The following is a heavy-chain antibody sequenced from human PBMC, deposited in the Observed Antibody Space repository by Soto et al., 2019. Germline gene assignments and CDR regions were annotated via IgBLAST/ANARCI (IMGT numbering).Heavy chain of an antibody. CDR3: AKNGQPPYYYYGLDV. J-gene: IGHJ6*02. CDR1: GYTFTRYG. D-gene: IGHD2-8*01. CDR2: ISGYNGDT. V-gene: IGHV1-18*01. Sequence: QGHLVQSGAEVKKPGASVKVSCKASGYTFTRYGISWVRQAPGQGLEWMGWISGYNGDTNYAQNLHDRVTMTIDTSTNRAYMELRSLTSDDTAVYYCAKNGQPPYYYYGLDVWGQGTTVTVSS.